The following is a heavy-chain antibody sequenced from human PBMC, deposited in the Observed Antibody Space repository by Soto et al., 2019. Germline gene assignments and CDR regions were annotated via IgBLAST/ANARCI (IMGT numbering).Heavy chain of an antibody. D-gene: IGHD7-27*01. V-gene: IGHV3-66*01. Sequence: GGSLRLSCAASGFTVSSNYMSWVRQAPGKGLEWVSVIYSGGSTYYADSVKGRFTISRDNSKNTLYLQMNSLRAEDTAVYYCARTHNWGKNWFDPWGQGTLVTVSS. J-gene: IGHJ5*02. CDR2: IYSGGST. CDR1: GFTVSSNY. CDR3: ARTHNWGKNWFDP.